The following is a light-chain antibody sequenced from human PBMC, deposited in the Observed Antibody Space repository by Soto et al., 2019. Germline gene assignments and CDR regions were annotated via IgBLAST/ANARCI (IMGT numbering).Light chain of an antibody. CDR3: QQYGSSLYT. V-gene: IGKV3-20*01. Sequence: EMVLTQSPGTMSLSPGERATLSCRASQSVSSSYLAWYQQKSGQAPRLLIYGASSRATGIPDRFNGSGSGTDFTLTISRLEPEDFGVYYCQQYGSSLYTFGQGTKLEIK. CDR1: QSVSSSY. J-gene: IGKJ2*01. CDR2: GAS.